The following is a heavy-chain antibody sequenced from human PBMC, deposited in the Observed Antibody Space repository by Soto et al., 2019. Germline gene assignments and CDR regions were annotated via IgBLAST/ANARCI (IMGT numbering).Heavy chain of an antibody. CDR2: IYYSGST. CDR3: ARCRRSGGSCYNDY. Sequence: LVTLSLTCTVSGGSSSSYYWSRIRQTPGKGLEWIGYIYYSGSTNYNPSLKSRVTISVDTSKNQFSLKLSSVTAADTAVYYCARCRRSGGSCYNDYWGQGTLVTVSS. V-gene: IGHV4-59*08. CDR1: GGSSSSYY. D-gene: IGHD2-15*01. J-gene: IGHJ4*02.